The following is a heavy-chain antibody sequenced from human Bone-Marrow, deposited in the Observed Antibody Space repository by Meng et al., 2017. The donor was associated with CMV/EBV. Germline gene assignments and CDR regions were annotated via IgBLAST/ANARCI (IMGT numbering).Heavy chain of an antibody. D-gene: IGHD3-9*01. J-gene: IGHJ6*02. CDR2: INPNSGGT. CDR3: AEHSSDYDIFAPAEGAQQYYYYYYGMDV. CDR1: GYTFTGYY. V-gene: IGHV1-2*02. Sequence: ASVKVSCKASGYTFTGYYMHWVRQAPGQGLEWMGWINPNSGGTNYAQKFQGRVTMTRDTSISTAYMELSRLRSDDTAVYYCAEHSSDYDIFAPAEGAQQYYYYYYGMDVWGQGTTVTVSS.